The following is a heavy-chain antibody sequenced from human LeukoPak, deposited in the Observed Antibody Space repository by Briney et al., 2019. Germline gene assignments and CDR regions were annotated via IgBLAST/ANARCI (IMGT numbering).Heavy chain of an antibody. J-gene: IGHJ4*02. CDR2: IYYSGST. D-gene: IGHD3-10*01. Sequence: SETLSLTCTVSGGSIAIYYWSWIRQPPGKGLEYIGYIYYSGSTNYNPSLKSRVTISVDTSKNQFSLQLSSVTAADTAVYYCARVGSGLSAFDYWGQGSLVTISS. CDR3: ARVGSGLSAFDY. CDR1: GGSIAIYY. V-gene: IGHV4-59*01.